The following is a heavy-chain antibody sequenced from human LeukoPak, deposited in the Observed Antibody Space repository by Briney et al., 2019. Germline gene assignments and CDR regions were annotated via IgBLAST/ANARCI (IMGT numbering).Heavy chain of an antibody. D-gene: IGHD2-21*02. CDR2: IGSSDDAI. J-gene: IGHJ4*02. Sequence: LSLTCAVYGASFSGYYWSWIRQAPGKGLEWVSYIGSSDDAICYADSVKGRFTISRDNAKNSLYLQMNSLGAEDTAVYYCARGGDPDYWGQGTLVTVSS. CDR1: GASFSGYY. CDR3: ARGGDPDY. V-gene: IGHV3-11*04.